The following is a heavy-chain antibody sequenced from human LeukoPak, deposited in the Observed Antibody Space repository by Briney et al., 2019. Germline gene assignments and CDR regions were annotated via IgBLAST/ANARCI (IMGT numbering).Heavy chain of an antibody. CDR2: ISFDGGNK. D-gene: IGHD2-15*01. V-gene: IGHV3-30*01. CDR1: GFTFRRYA. J-gene: IGHJ4*02. Sequence: PGGSLRLSCAASGFTFRRYAMHWVRQAPGKGLEWATVISFDGGNKYYADSVKGRFNISRDNSRNTLYLEMNSLRDDDTAVYYCARGRYCSGGTCLPRFDYWGQGALVTVSS. CDR3: ARGRYCSGGTCLPRFDY.